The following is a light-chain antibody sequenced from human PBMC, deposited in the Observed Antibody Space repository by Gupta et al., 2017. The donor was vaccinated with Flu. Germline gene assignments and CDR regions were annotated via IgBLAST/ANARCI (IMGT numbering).Light chain of an antibody. CDR1: QVFVSCNENTY. CDR2: QVS. CDR3: MQDENSPWA. V-gene: IGKV2-30*01. Sequence: NSRWSHQVFVSCNENTYLDWYQQRPGQSPKLLIYQVSNRESGVPDRFSGSGSGTNFTLKISRVEAEDVGIYYCMQDENSPWAFGQGTKVEIK. J-gene: IGKJ1*01.